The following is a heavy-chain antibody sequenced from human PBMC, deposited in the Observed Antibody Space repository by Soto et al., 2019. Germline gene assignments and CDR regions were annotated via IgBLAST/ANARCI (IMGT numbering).Heavy chain of an antibody. D-gene: IGHD2-8*01. V-gene: IGHV1-18*04. CDR3: AVLLYPIDWFDP. J-gene: IGHJ5*02. CDR2: ISVYNGNT. CDR1: GYTFTSYG. Sequence: SVKVSCKPSGYTFTSYGISWGRQAPGQGLEWMGWISVYNGNTDYEQKFQGRVTMTTDTSTSTAYIELRSLRSDDTAVYYCAVLLYPIDWFDPWGQGTLVTVPS.